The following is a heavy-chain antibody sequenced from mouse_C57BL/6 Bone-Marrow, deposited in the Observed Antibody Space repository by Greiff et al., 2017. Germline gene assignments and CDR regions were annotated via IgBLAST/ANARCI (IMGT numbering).Heavy chain of an antibody. V-gene: IGHV5-12*01. CDR2: ISNGGGST. Sequence: EVQLVEPGGGLVQPGGSLKLSCAASGFTFSDYYMYWVRQTPEKRLEWVAYISNGGGSTYYPDTVKGRFTITRANAKNTLYLQMSRLKSEDTAMYYCARRRAQDLYTYAMDYWGQGTTLTVSS. CDR3: ARRRAQDLYTYAMDY. D-gene: IGHD1-3*01. J-gene: IGHJ2*01. CDR1: GFTFSDYY.